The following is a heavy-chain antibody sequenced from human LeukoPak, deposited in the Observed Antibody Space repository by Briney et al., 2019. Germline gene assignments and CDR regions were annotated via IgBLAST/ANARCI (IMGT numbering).Heavy chain of an antibody. J-gene: IGHJ6*03. Sequence: PGGSLRLSCAASGFTVSSNYMSWVRQAPGKWLEWVSVIYSGGSTYYADSVKGRFTISRDNSKNTLYLQMNSLRAEDTAVYYCAKSGSPTYYDFWSGYSLDYYMDVWGKGTTVTVSS. D-gene: IGHD3-3*01. CDR3: AKSGSPTYYDFWSGYSLDYYMDV. CDR1: GFTVSSNY. CDR2: IYSGGST. V-gene: IGHV3-66*01.